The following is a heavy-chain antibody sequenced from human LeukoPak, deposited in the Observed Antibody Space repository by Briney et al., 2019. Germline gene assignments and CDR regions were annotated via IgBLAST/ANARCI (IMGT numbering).Heavy chain of an antibody. Sequence: PGGSLRLSCAASGFTVSSNYLSWVRQAPGKGLEWVSVIYSDGSTYYADSVKGRFTISRDNSKNTLYLQMNSLRAEDTAVYYCARGGGSYHFDYWGQGTLVTVSS. CDR2: IYSDGST. J-gene: IGHJ4*02. CDR1: GFTVSSNY. D-gene: IGHD1-26*01. V-gene: IGHV3-53*01. CDR3: ARGGGSYHFDY.